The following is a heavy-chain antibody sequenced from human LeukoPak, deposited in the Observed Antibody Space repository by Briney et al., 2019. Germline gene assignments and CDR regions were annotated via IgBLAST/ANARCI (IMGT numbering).Heavy chain of an antibody. Sequence: PWGSLRLSLAASGFTFSSYSQKWGRQAPGEGLGWVSSISSSSSYIYYADSVKGRFTISRDNAKNSLYLQMNSLRAEDTAVYYCARGDCSGGSCYQAWGQGTLVTVSS. CDR1: GFTFSSYS. CDR3: ARGDCSGGSCYQA. CDR2: ISSSSSYI. V-gene: IGHV3-21*01. J-gene: IGHJ4*02. D-gene: IGHD2-15*01.